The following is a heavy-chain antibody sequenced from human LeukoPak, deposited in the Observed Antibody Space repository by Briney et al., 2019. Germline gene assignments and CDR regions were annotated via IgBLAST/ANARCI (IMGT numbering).Heavy chain of an antibody. CDR2: NNPSGGST. D-gene: IGHD6-19*01. Sequence: ASVKVSCKASGYTFTSYYMHWVRQAPGQGLEWMGINNPSGGSTSYAQKFQGRVTMTRDTSTSTVYMELSSLRSEDTAVYYCARESVAGPFDYWGQGTLVTVSS. CDR1: GYTFTSYY. V-gene: IGHV1-46*03. CDR3: ARESVAGPFDY. J-gene: IGHJ4*02.